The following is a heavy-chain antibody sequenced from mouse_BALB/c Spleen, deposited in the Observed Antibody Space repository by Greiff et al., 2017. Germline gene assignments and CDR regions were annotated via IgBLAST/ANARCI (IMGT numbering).Heavy chain of an antibody. J-gene: IGHJ4*01. Sequence: QVQLQQSGAELMKPGASVKISCKATGYTFSSYWIEWVKQRPGHGLEWIGEILPGSGSTNYNENFKGKATFTADTSSNTAYMQLSSLTSEDSAVYCYERKEAWSPNYAMDYWGQGTSVTVSS. CDR3: ERKEAWSPNYAMDY. CDR2: ILPGSGST. V-gene: IGHV1-9*01. D-gene: IGHD6-1*01. CDR1: GYTFSSYW.